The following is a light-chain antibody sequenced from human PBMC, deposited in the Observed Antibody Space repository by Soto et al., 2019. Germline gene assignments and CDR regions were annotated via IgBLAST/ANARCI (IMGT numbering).Light chain of an antibody. CDR1: QSVSNNY. J-gene: IGKJ1*01. V-gene: IGKV3-20*01. Sequence: EIVLTQSPGTLSLSPGERATLSCRASQSVSNNYLAWYQQKPGQAPRLLIYGASNRATGIPDRFSGSGSGTDFTLTISRLEPEDFAVYHCQQYGSSGTFGQGTKVDIK. CDR3: QQYGSSGT. CDR2: GAS.